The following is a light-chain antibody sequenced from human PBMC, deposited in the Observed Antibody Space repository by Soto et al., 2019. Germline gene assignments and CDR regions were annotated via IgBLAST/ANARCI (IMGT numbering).Light chain of an antibody. CDR2: GAS. J-gene: IGKJ1*01. V-gene: IGKV3-20*01. Sequence: VLTQSPGTLSLSPGERATLSCRASQSVSNNYLAWYQQKPGQAPRLLIYGASSRATGIPDRFAGSGSGTDFTLTITRLEPEDFAVYYCQQYGSSPRTFGQGTKVDIK. CDR3: QQYGSSPRT. CDR1: QSVSNNY.